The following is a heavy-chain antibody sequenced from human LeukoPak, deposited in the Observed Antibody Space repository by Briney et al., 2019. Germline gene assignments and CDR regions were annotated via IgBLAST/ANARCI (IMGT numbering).Heavy chain of an antibody. CDR1: GGSISSGDYY. D-gene: IGHD3-3*01. CDR3: ARVGFDDFWSGYLISDAFDI. V-gene: IGHV4-30-4*08. Sequence: SQTLSLTCTVSGGSISSGDYYWSWIRQPPGKGLEWIGYIYYSGSTYYNPSLKSRVTISVDTSKNQFSLKLSSVTAADTAVYYCARVGFDDFWSGYLISDAFDIWGQGTMVTVSS. CDR2: IYYSGST. J-gene: IGHJ3*02.